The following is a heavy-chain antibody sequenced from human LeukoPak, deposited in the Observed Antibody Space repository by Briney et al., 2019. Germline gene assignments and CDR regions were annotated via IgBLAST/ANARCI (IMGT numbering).Heavy chain of an antibody. CDR1: GYTFTGYY. Sequence: ASVKVSCKASGYTFTGYYMHWVRQAPGQVLEWMGWINPNSGGTNYAQKFQGRVTMTRDTSISTAYMELSRLRSDDTAVYYCARDSNYDFWSGLSNYYYYGMDVWGQGTTVTVSS. CDR2: INPNSGGT. J-gene: IGHJ6*02. D-gene: IGHD3-3*01. CDR3: ARDSNYDFWSGLSNYYYYGMDV. V-gene: IGHV1-2*02.